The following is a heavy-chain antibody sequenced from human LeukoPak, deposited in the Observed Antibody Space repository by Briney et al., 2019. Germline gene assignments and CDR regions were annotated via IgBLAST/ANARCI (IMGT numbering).Heavy chain of an antibody. CDR2: IYYSGST. CDR3: ARVRRGSHHFDY. Sequence: SETLSLTCTVSGGSISSSSYYWGWIRQPPGKGLEWIGSIYYSGSTYYNPSLKSRVTISADTSKNQFSLKLSSVSAADTAVYYCARVRRGSHHFDYWGQGTLVTVSS. D-gene: IGHD3-10*01. V-gene: IGHV4-39*07. CDR1: GGSISSSSYY. J-gene: IGHJ4*02.